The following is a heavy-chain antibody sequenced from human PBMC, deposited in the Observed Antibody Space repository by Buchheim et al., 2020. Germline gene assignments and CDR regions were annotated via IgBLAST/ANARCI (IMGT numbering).Heavy chain of an antibody. Sequence: EVQLLESGGGFVQPGESLRLSCAASGFGFSNYAMSWVRQAPGKGLDWVSSISGSGDTTYYADSVKGRFTISRDSSENTLYLQMNSLRVEDRAIYYCAKGGPLGYCGGGSCWNWGQGTL. CDR1: GFGFSNYA. CDR2: ISGSGDTT. CDR3: AKGGPLGYCGGGSCWN. V-gene: IGHV3-23*01. J-gene: IGHJ4*02. D-gene: IGHD2-15*01.